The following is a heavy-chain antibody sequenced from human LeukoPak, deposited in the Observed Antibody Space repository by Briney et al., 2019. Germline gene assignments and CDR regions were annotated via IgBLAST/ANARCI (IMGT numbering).Heavy chain of an antibody. D-gene: IGHD3-22*01. CDR1: GGSFSGYY. Sequence: SETLSLTCAVYGGSFSGYYWTWIRQPPGKGLEWIGEINHRRSTKYSPSLKSRVTISVDTSKNQFSLRLSSVTAADTAVYYCARDRDSSGYYQRGGAFDIWGQGTMVTVSS. CDR2: INHRRST. J-gene: IGHJ3*02. V-gene: IGHV4-34*01. CDR3: ARDRDSSGYYQRGGAFDI.